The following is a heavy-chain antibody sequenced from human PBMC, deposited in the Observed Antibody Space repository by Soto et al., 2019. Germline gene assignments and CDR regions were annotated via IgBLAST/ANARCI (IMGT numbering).Heavy chain of an antibody. CDR3: ARADIVVVPAAMRGRDYYYYMDV. D-gene: IGHD2-2*01. V-gene: IGHV3-64*01. Sequence: GGSLRLSCAASGFTFSSYAIHWVRQAPGKGLEYVSAISSNGGSTYYANSVKGRFTISRDNSKNTLYLQMGSLRAEDMAVYYCARADIVVVPAAMRGRDYYYYMDVWGKGTTVTVSS. CDR2: ISSNGGST. CDR1: GFTFSSYA. J-gene: IGHJ6*03.